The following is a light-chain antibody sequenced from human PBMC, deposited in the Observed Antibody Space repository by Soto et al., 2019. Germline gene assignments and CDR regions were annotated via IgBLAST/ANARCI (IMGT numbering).Light chain of an antibody. Sequence: QSVLTQPASVSGSPGQSITISCTGTNGDVGSYDLVSWYQQYPGKAPKLIIYEVNKRPSGVSNRFSGAKSGNTASLTISGINTEDEADYDCCSYAGGNTLIFGGGTKLTVL. CDR1: NGDVGSYDL. V-gene: IGLV2-23*02. CDR3: CSYAGGNTLI. CDR2: EVN. J-gene: IGLJ2*01.